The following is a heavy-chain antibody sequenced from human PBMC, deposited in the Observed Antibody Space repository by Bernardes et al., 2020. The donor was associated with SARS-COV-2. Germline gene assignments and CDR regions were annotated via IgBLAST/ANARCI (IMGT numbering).Heavy chain of an antibody. J-gene: IGHJ6*02. CDR2: INSSSNYI. Sequence: GSLRPSCAASGFTFSTYSMNWVRQAPGKGLEWVSSINSSSNYIYYADSVKGRFTISRDNAKNSLYLQMNSLRAEDTAVYYCSRDPQRNWNDGEGGYYYGMDVWGQGTTVTVSS. V-gene: IGHV3-21*01. CDR3: SRDPQRNWNDGEGGYYYGMDV. CDR1: GFTFSTYS. D-gene: IGHD1-1*01.